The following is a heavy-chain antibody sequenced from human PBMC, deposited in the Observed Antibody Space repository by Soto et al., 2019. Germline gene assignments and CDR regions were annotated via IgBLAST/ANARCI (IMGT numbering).Heavy chain of an antibody. CDR2: FYYSGST. CDR3: SRLRGWWTISGCYGEYALDV. Sequence: QLLESGPGLVKPSETLSLTCTVSGGSISSGPYSWGWIRQPPGKGLEWIGTFYYSGSTRYNPSLESRGTISVDTSKHQSPLGVSSVSAAGTGVYYCSRLRGWWTISGCYGEYALDVWGQGTTVTVSS. J-gene: IGHJ6*02. D-gene: IGHD2-15*01. CDR1: GGSISSGPYS. V-gene: IGHV4-39*01.